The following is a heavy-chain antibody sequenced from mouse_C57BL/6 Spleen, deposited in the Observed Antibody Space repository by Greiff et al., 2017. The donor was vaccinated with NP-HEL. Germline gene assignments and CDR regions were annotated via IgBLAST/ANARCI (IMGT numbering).Heavy chain of an antibody. CDR1: GYSFTGYY. Sequence: EVQLQQSGPELVKPGASVKISCKASGYSFTGYYMNWVKQSPEKSLEWIGEINPSTGGTTYNQKFKAKATLTVDKSSSTAYMQLKSLTSEDSAVYYCARRDDVRAMDYWGQGTSVTVSS. J-gene: IGHJ4*01. D-gene: IGHD2-14*01. CDR3: ARRDDVRAMDY. CDR2: INPSTGGT. V-gene: IGHV1-42*01.